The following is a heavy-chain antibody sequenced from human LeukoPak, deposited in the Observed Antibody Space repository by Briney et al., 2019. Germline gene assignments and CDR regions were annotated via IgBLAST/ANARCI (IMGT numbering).Heavy chain of an antibody. J-gene: IGHJ4*02. CDR3: ARDIVVVVAAMDY. D-gene: IGHD2-15*01. V-gene: IGHV3-30*04. Sequence: GGSLRLSCAASGFTFSSYAMHWVRQAPGKGLEWAAVIPYDGSNKYYADSVKGRFTISRDNSKNTLYLQMNSLRAEDTAVYYCARDIVVVVAAMDYWGQGTLVTVSS. CDR2: IPYDGSNK. CDR1: GFTFSSYA.